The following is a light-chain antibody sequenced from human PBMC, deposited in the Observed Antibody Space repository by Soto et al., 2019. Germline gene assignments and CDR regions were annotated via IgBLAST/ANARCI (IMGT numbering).Light chain of an antibody. CDR2: EVT. CDR1: SSDVGAYNY. CDR3: SSFASSNTLV. V-gene: IGLV2-8*01. Sequence: QSALTQPPSASGSPGQSVTISCTGTSSDVGAYNYVSWYQQHAGKAHKLVIYEVTKRPSGVPDRFSGSKSANTASLTVSGLQDEDEADYYCSSFASSNTLVVCGGTKLTVL. J-gene: IGLJ3*02.